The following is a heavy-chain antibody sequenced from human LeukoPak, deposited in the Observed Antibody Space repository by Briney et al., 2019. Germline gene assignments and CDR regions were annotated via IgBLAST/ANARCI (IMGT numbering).Heavy chain of an antibody. J-gene: IGHJ6*03. CDR1: GFTFSSYS. Sequence: GGSLRLSCAASGFTFSSYSMNWVRQAPGKGLEWVSSISSSSYIYYADSVKGRFTISRDNAKNSLYLQMNSLRAEDTAVYYCARAYTSMFNYYYYMDVWGKGTTVTVSS. D-gene: IGHD5-18*01. CDR2: ISSSSYI. CDR3: ARAYTSMFNYYYYMDV. V-gene: IGHV3-21*01.